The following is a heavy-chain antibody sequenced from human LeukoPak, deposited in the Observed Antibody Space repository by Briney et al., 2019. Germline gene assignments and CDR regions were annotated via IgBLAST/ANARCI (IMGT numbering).Heavy chain of an antibody. V-gene: IGHV1-46*01. Sequence: ASVKASCKASGYTFTSYYMHWVRQAPGQGLEWMGIINPSGGSTSYAQKFQGRVTMTRDTSTSTVYMELSSLRSEDTAVYYCARELMTNGDDYWGQGTLVTVSS. CDR1: GYTFTSYY. CDR2: INPSGGST. CDR3: ARELMTNGDDY. J-gene: IGHJ4*02. D-gene: IGHD7-27*01.